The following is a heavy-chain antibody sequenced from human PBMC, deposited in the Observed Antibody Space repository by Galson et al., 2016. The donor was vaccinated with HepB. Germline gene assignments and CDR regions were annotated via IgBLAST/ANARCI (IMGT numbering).Heavy chain of an antibody. Sequence: SVKVSCKASGGTFSSYAFIWVRQAPGQGLEWMGGIIPIFGTESYAQKFQGRVMITADELTRTAYMELSSLRSEDTAIYYCARDGPGSFPRGYGMDVWGQGTTVTVSS. CDR3: ARDGPGSFPRGYGMDV. CDR1: GGTFSSYA. V-gene: IGHV1-69*13. J-gene: IGHJ6*02. CDR2: IIPIFGTE. D-gene: IGHD3-10*01.